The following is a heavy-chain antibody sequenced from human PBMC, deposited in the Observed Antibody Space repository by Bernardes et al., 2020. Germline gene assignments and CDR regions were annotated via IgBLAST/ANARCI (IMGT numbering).Heavy chain of an antibody. CDR1: GFTFSSYW. Sequence: GGSLRLSCAASGFTFSSYWMHWVRQAPGKGLVWVSRINSDGSSTSYADSVKGRFTISRDNAKNTLYLQMNSLRAEDTAVYYCARTTVTHWFDPWGQGTLVTVSS. D-gene: IGHD4-17*01. CDR2: INSDGSST. V-gene: IGHV3-74*01. CDR3: ARTTVTHWFDP. J-gene: IGHJ5*02.